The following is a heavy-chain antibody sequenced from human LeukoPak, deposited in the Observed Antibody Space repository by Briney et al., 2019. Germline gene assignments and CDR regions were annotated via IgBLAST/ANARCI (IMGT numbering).Heavy chain of an antibody. V-gene: IGHV4-4*07. J-gene: IGHJ4*02. CDR3: ARDLIDGSSWYFTN. D-gene: IGHD6-13*01. Sequence: SETLSLTCTVSGGSISSYYWSWIRQPAGKGLEWIGRIYTSGSANYNPSLKSRVTMSVDTSKNQFSLKLSSVTAADTAVYYCARDLIDGSSWYFTNWGQGTLVTVSS. CDR1: GGSISSYY. CDR2: IYTSGSA.